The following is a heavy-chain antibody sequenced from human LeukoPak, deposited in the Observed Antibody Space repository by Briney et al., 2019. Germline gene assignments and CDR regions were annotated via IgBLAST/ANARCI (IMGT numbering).Heavy chain of an antibody. D-gene: IGHD4-11*01. CDR2: IYSGGST. Sequence: PGGSLRLSCAASGFTVSSDYMSWVRQAPGKGLEWVSVIYSGGSTYYADSVKGRFTISIDNSKNTLYLQMNSLRAEDTAVYYCARDPGNYGYFQHWGQGTLVTVSS. CDR1: GFTVSSDY. J-gene: IGHJ1*01. CDR3: ARDPGNYGYFQH. V-gene: IGHV3-66*02.